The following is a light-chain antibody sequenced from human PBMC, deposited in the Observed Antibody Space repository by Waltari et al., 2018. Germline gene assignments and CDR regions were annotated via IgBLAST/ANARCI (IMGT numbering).Light chain of an antibody. V-gene: IGKV3-20*01. Sequence: IVWTQTPGPGPLAPGARVTLSGRASPSGGSSSLAWYQQTPGQAPKLVIYRASRRATGIPYRFSGSGSGTDFSLTISRLEPEDFAVYYCQQHGTLPATFGQGTKVEIK. CDR2: RAS. CDR1: PSGGSSS. J-gene: IGKJ1*01. CDR3: QQHGTLPAT.